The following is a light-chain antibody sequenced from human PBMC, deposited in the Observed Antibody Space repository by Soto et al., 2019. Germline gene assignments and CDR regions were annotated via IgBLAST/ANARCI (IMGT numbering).Light chain of an antibody. CDR3: QQRTNWPPFT. J-gene: IGKJ4*01. CDR2: GAS. V-gene: IGKV3-15*01. Sequence: EIVMTQSPATLSVSPGERATLSCRASQSVSVNLAWYQQKPGQPPRLLIYGASTRATGIPARFSGSGSGTEFTLTINSLQSEDFAVYYCQQRTNWPPFTFGGGTKVEIK. CDR1: QSVSVN.